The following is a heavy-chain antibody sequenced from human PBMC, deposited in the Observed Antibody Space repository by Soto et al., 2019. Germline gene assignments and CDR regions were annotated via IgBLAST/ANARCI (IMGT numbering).Heavy chain of an antibody. V-gene: IGHV3-33*01. CDR2: IWDDGSNK. D-gene: IGHD2-21*01. CDR1: GFTFSSDG. CDR3: ARDHPGQHHDSLEY. Sequence: QVQLVESGGGVVQPGRSLGLSCAGYGFTFSSDGTHWVRQAPVKGLEWWAGIWDDGSNKYYADSVQGRFTIYRDNSKNTLYLQMNSLRAEDTAVEYCARDHPGQHHDSLEYWGQGALVTVSS. J-gene: IGHJ4*02.